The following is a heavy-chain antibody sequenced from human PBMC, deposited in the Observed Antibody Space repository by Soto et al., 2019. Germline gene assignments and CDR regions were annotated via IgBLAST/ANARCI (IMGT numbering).Heavy chain of an antibody. CDR1: GGSISSSSYY. CDR3: ARQGGAYDYVWGSYRHDAFDI. CDR2: IYYSGST. Sequence: PSETLSLTCTVSGGSISSSSYYWGWIRQPPGKGLEWIGSIYYSGSTYYNPSLKSRVTISVDTSKNQFSLKLSSVTAADTAVYYCARQGGAYDYVWGSYRHDAFDIWGQGTMVTVSS. D-gene: IGHD3-16*02. V-gene: IGHV4-39*01. J-gene: IGHJ3*02.